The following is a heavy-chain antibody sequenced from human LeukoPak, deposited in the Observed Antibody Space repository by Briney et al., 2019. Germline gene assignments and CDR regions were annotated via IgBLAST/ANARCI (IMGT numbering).Heavy chain of an antibody. Sequence: PSETLSLTCTVSGGSITNYYWSWLRQPPGKGLEWIGYIYHNGRATYNPSLQSRVTISVDTSKNEFSLKLNSVSAADTAVYYCARFFWSASKRLDYWGQGTVVTVSS. J-gene: IGHJ4*02. CDR2: IYHNGRA. D-gene: IGHD3-3*01. CDR3: ARFFWSASKRLDY. V-gene: IGHV4-59*08. CDR1: GGSITNYY.